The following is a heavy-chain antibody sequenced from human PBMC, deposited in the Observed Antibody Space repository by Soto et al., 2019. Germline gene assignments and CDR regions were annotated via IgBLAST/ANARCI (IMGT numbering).Heavy chain of an antibody. V-gene: IGHV1-18*04. CDR2: ISAYNGNK. J-gene: IGHJ4*02. CDR3: ARTGGGMAARPRDY. D-gene: IGHD6-6*01. Sequence: QIQLVQSGGKVKKPGASVEVSCKASGYMFTSYGISWVRQAPGQGLEWMAWISAYNGNKKYAQKSQGRVTVTTDTSTSTVSMELQSLRSDGTAIYSCARTGGGMAARPRDYWGQGTLVTVSS. CDR1: GYMFTSYG.